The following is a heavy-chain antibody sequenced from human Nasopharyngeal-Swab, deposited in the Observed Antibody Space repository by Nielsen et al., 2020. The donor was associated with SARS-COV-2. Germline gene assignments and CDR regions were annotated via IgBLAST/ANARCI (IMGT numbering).Heavy chain of an antibody. V-gene: IGHV5-51*01. CDR1: GYSFTSYW. CDR3: ARGLYLGELSPKTPFDY. D-gene: IGHD3-16*02. Sequence: KVSCKGSGYSFTSYWIGWGRQMRGKGLEWMGIIYPGDSDTRYRPSFQGQVTNSADKSISTAYLQWSSLKASDTAMYYCARGLYLGELSPKTPFDYWGQGTLVTVSS. J-gene: IGHJ4*02. CDR2: IYPGDSDT.